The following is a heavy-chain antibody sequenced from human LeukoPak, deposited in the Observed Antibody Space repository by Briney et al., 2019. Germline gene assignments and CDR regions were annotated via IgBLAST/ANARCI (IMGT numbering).Heavy chain of an antibody. Sequence: GGSLRLSCAASGFTVSSNYMSWVRQAPGKGLEWVSVIYSGGSTYYADSVKGRFTISRDNSKNTLCLQMNSLRAEDTAVYYCARSPGDRTYFDYWGQGTLVTVSS. J-gene: IGHJ4*02. V-gene: IGHV3-53*01. CDR3: ARSPGDRTYFDY. CDR2: IYSGGST. D-gene: IGHD3-10*01. CDR1: GFTVSSNY.